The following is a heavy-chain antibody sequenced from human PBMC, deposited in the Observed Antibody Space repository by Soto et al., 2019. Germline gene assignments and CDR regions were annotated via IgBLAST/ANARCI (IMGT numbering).Heavy chain of an antibody. V-gene: IGHV1-24*01. Sequence: ASVKVSYKVSGYTLTELSMHWVRQAPGKGLEWMGGFDPEDGETIYAQKFQGRVTMTEDTSTDTAYMELSSLRSEDTAVYYCATVSRPGGVLRYFDWLPHFDYWGQGTLVTVSS. D-gene: IGHD3-9*01. J-gene: IGHJ4*02. CDR1: GYTLTELS. CDR3: ATVSRPGGVLRYFDWLPHFDY. CDR2: FDPEDGET.